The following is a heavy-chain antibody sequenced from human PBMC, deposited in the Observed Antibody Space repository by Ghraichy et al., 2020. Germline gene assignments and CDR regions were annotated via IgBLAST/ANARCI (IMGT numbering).Heavy chain of an antibody. V-gene: IGHV4-34*01. CDR3: ARGGALYRNYGYYGMDV. D-gene: IGHD4-11*01. CDR1: GGSFSGYY. CDR2: INHSGST. J-gene: IGHJ6*02. Sequence: SETLSLTCAVYGGSFSGYYWSWIRQPPGKGLEWIGEINHSGSTNYNPSLKSRVTISVDTSKNQFSLKLSSVTAADTAVYYCARGGALYRNYGYYGMDVWGQGTTVTVSS.